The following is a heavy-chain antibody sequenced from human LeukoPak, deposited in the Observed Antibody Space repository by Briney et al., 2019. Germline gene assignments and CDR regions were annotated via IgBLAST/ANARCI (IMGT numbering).Heavy chain of an antibody. CDR3: AKGGVNFDY. D-gene: IGHD3-10*01. Sequence: GGSLRLSCAASGFTFSSYAMSWVRQAPGKGLEWVSTISISGDNTYYADSVKGRFTISRDNSNNTLYLQMNSLRAEDTAVYYCAKGGVNFDYRGQGTLVTVSS. V-gene: IGHV3-23*01. J-gene: IGHJ4*02. CDR1: GFTFSSYA. CDR2: ISISGDNT.